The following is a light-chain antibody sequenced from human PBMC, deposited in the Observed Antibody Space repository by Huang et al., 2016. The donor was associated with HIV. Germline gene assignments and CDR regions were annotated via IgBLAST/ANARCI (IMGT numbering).Light chain of an antibody. J-gene: IGKJ4*01. CDR3: MQSLQSLT. CDR1: QSLVHDNGYSY. V-gene: IGKV2-28*01. Sequence: DIVMTQSPLSLPVTPGEPASISCRSSQSLVHDNGYSYLDWHLQKPGQSPQVLIYLASVRAPVIPDRFSGGGSGTNFTLEINRVDAEDVGTYYCMQSLQSLTFGGGTRLEIK. CDR2: LAS.